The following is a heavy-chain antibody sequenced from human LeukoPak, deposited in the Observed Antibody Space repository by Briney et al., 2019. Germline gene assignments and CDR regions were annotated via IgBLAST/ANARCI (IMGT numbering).Heavy chain of an antibody. CDR1: SGSISSSNYY. V-gene: IGHV4-61*02. J-gene: IGHJ5*02. CDR3: ARDPYYYGSGSYYSGFDP. CDR2: ISTIGST. D-gene: IGHD3-10*01. Sequence: PSETLSLTCTVSSGSISSSNYYWRWIRQPAGKGLEWIGRISTIGSTYYNPSLKSRVTISVDTSKNQFSLKLSSVTAADTAVYYCARDPYYYGSGSYYSGFDPWGQGTLVTVSS.